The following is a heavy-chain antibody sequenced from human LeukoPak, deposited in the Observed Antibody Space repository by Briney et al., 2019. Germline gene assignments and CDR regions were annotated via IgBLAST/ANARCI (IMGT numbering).Heavy chain of an antibody. CDR1: RCTFSSYW. V-gene: IGHV3-74*01. CDR3: ARVVSSSWYERDAFDI. D-gene: IGHD6-13*01. Sequence: GGSLRLSCAGSRCTFSSYWMHWVRQAPGKGLVWVSRINSDGSSTSYADSVKGRFTISRDNAKNTLHLQMNSLRAEDTAVYYCARVVSSSWYERDAFDIWGQGTMVTVSS. CDR2: INSDGSST. J-gene: IGHJ3*02.